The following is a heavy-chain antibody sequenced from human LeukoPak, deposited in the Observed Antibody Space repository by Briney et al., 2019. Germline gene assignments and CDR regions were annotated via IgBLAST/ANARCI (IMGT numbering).Heavy chain of an antibody. CDR1: GFTFSSYG. D-gene: IGHD6-19*01. CDR3: AKGSSGWYHYYYMDV. V-gene: IGHV3-30*18. Sequence: GRSLRLSCAASGFTFSSYGMHWVRQAPDKGLEWVAVIWYGGSNKYYADSVKGRFTISRDNSKNTLYLQMNSLRAEDTAVYYCAKGSSGWYHYYYMDVWGKGTTVTVSS. CDR2: IWYGGSNK. J-gene: IGHJ6*03.